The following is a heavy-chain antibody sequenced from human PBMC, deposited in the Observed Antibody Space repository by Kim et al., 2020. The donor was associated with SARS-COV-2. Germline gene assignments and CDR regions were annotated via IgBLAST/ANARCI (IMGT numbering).Heavy chain of an antibody. J-gene: IGHJ4*02. CDR2: K. CDR3: ATYSSSGLGFDY. V-gene: IGHV3-7*03. Sequence: KNYGESLNDRFTSTRDNAKNSLYRQMNSLRAEHTAVYYCATYSSSGLGFDYWGQGTLVTVSS. D-gene: IGHD6-13*01.